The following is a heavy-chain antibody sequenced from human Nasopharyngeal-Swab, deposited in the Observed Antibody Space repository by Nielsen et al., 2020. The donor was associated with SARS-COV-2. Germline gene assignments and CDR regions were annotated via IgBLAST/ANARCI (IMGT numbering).Heavy chain of an antibody. Sequence: SETLSLTCAVYGGSFSGYYWSWIRQPPGKGLEWIGEINHSGSTNYNPSLKSRITISVDTSKNQFSLKLTSVTAADTAVYYCARGRRWRHRGDLIDYWGQGTLVTVSS. CDR2: INHSGST. V-gene: IGHV4-34*01. CDR3: ARGRRWRHRGDLIDY. J-gene: IGHJ4*02. CDR1: GGSFSGYY. D-gene: IGHD5-24*01.